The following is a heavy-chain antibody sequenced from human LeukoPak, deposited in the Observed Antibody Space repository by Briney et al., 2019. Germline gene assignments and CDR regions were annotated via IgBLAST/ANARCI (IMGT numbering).Heavy chain of an antibody. V-gene: IGHV3-21*01. Sequence: PGGSLRLSCAASGFTFSSYTMNWVRQAPGKGLEWVSSIISSSTYIYYADSVRGRFTISRDNAKKSLFLQMNSLRAEDTAVYYCARDGWATFDYWGQGTLVTVSS. CDR1: GFTFSSYT. D-gene: IGHD5-12*01. J-gene: IGHJ4*02. CDR3: ARDGWATFDY. CDR2: IISSSTYI.